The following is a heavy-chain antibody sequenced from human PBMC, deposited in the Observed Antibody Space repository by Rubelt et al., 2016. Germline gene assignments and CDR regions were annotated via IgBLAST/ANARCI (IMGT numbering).Heavy chain of an antibody. J-gene: IGHJ4*02. V-gene: IGHV4-38-2*02. CDR1: GYSISSGYY. Sequence: QVQLQESGPGLVKPSETLSLTCTVSGYSISSGYYWGWIRQPPGKGLEWIGTISHSGGTFYSPSLKSRVTISADTSKNQFSRKLSSGTAADTAVYYCARVHRTAAGRPFDNWGQGILVAVSS. CDR2: ISHSGGT. CDR3: ARVHRTAAGRPFDN. D-gene: IGHD6-13*01.